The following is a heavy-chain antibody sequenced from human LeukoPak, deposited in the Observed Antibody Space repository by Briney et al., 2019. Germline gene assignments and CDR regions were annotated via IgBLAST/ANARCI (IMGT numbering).Heavy chain of an antibody. J-gene: IGHJ6*03. V-gene: IGHV1-58*01. D-gene: IGHD3-10*01. CDR1: GFTFTSSA. Sequence: SVKVSCKASGFTFTSSAVQWVRQARGQRLEWIGWIVVGSGNTNYAQKFQGRVTITTDESTSTAYMELSSLRSEDTAVYYCAVTGVPKTNFYYYYYMDVWGKGTTVTVSS. CDR3: AVTGVPKTNFYYYYYMDV. CDR2: IVVGSGNT.